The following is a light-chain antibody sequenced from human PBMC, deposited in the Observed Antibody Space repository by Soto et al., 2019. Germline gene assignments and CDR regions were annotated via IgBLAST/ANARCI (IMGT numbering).Light chain of an antibody. CDR1: QGISSY. CDR3: QQLNSYRLT. CDR2: AAS. J-gene: IGKJ4*01. V-gene: IGKV1-9*01. Sequence: IQLTQSPSSLSASVGDRVTITCRASQGISSYLAWYQQKPGKAPKLLIYAASTLQSGVRSRFSGSGSGTDFTLTISSLQPEDFATYYCQQLNSYRLTFGGGTKVEIK.